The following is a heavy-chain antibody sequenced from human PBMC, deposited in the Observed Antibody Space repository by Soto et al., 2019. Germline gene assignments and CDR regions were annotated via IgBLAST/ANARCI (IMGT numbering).Heavy chain of an antibody. V-gene: IGHV4-4*02. D-gene: IGHD4-17*01. Sequence: QVQLQESGPGLVKPSGTLSLTCAVSGGSINSTNWWSWVRQPPGKGLEWIGEIYHSGSTNYNPSLKSRVTRSVDKCKNQFSVKRSSVTTAETEVDDCARVWTTVTNWFDPWGQGTLGTASS. J-gene: IGHJ5*02. CDR3: ARVWTTVTNWFDP. CDR1: GGSINSTNW. CDR2: IYHSGST.